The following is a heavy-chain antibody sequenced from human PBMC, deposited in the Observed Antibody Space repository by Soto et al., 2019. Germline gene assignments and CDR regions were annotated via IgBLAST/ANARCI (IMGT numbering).Heavy chain of an antibody. Sequence: GGSLRLSCIAPGFTLSTYSITWVRQAPGKGLEWLSYISKSSTTINYADSVKGRFTISRDNAKNSVYLEMSSLRDEDSAVYYCARDPPNFYYYGMDVWRQGTTVTVSS. CDR3: ARDPPNFYYYGMDV. J-gene: IGHJ6*02. CDR1: GFTLSTYS. CDR2: ISKSSTTI. V-gene: IGHV3-48*02.